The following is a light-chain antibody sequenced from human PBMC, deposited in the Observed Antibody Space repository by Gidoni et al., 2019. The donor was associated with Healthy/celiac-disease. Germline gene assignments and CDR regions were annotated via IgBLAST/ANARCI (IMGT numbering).Light chain of an antibody. V-gene: IGKV1-33*01. J-gene: IGKJ1*01. Sequence: DIQMTHSPSSLSASVGDRVTITCQASQDISNYLNWYQQKPGKAPKLLIYDASNLETGAPSRFSGSGTGTDFTFTIRSLQHEDIETYYCQQYDNLPGTFGRGTKVEIK. CDR3: QQYDNLPGT. CDR2: DAS. CDR1: QDISNY.